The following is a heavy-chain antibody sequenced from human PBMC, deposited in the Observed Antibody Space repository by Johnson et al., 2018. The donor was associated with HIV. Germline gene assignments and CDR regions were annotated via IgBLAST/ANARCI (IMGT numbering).Heavy chain of an antibody. CDR3: ARHHITYYYTSGSPDAFDI. CDR2: IYSDDST. CDR1: GFTVSSNC. D-gene: IGHD3-10*01. J-gene: IGHJ3*02. Sequence: EKLVESGGGVVQPGRSLRLSCAASGFTVSSNCMTWVRQAPGKGLEWVSVIYSDDSTYYADSVKGRFTISRDNSKNTLFLQMNRLRVEDKAVYYCARHHITYYYTSGSPDAFDIWGQGTMVTVSS. V-gene: IGHV3-66*04.